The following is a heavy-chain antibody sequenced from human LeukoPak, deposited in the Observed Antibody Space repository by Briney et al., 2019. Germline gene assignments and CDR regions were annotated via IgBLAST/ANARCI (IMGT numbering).Heavy chain of an antibody. Sequence: SQTPSLTCTVSGGSISSGGYYWSWIRQHPGKGLEWIGYIYYSGSTYYNPSLKSRVTISVDTSKNQFSLKLSSVTAADTAVYYCARDNRAVTNEKYWYFDLWGRGTLVTVSS. CDR2: IYYSGST. CDR3: ARDNRAVTNEKYWYFDL. V-gene: IGHV4-31*03. J-gene: IGHJ2*01. CDR1: GGSISSGGYY. D-gene: IGHD4-17*01.